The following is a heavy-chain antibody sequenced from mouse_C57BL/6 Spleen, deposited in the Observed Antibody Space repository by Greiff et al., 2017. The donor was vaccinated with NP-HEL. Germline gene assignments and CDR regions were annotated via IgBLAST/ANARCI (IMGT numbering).Heavy chain of an antibody. V-gene: IGHV14-4*01. CDR2: IDPENGDT. Sequence: VQLQQSGAELVRPGASVKLSCTASGFNIKDDYMHWVKQRPEQGLEWIGWIDPENGDTEYASKFQGKATITADTSSNTAYLQLSSLTSEDTAVYYGTTLRGVVANYAMDYWGQGTSVTVSS. CDR3: TTLRGVVANYAMDY. J-gene: IGHJ4*01. D-gene: IGHD1-1*01. CDR1: GFNIKDDY.